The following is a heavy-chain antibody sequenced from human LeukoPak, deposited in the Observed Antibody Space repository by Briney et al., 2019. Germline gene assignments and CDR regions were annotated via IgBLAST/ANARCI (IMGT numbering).Heavy chain of an antibody. Sequence: GGSLRLSCAASGFTFSSYAMHWVRQAPGKGLEWVAVISYDGSNKYYADSVKGRFTISRDNSKNTLYLQMNSLRAEDTAVYYCAKLLRSKTVYDSWGRGALVTVSS. CDR3: AKLLRSKTVYDS. D-gene: IGHD2-2*01. CDR1: GFTFSSYA. J-gene: IGHJ5*01. CDR2: ISYDGSNK. V-gene: IGHV3-30*04.